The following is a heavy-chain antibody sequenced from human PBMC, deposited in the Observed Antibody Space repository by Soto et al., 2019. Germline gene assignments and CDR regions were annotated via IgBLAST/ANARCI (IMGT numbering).Heavy chain of an antibody. V-gene: IGHV3-15*01. CDR2: IKSKTDGGTT. CDR3: TTDPPAYCGGDCYPHYYYYYMDV. Sequence: GGSLRLSCAASGFTFSNAWMSWVRQAPGKGLEWVGRIKSKTDGGTTDYAAPVKGRFTISRNDSKNTLYLQMNNLKTQDTAVYYCTTDPPAYCGGDCYPHYYYYYMDVWGKGTTVTVSS. J-gene: IGHJ6*03. D-gene: IGHD2-21*01. CDR1: GFTFSNAW.